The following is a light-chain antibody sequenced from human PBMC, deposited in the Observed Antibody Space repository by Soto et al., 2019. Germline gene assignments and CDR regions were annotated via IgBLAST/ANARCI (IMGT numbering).Light chain of an antibody. CDR3: SSYTSSSTYV. J-gene: IGLJ1*01. CDR2: EVS. V-gene: IGLV2-14*01. CDR1: SSDVGDYNY. Sequence: QSVLTQPASVSGSPGQSITISCTGTSSDVGDYNYVSWYQQVPGKAPKVMIYEVSNRPSGVSNRFSGSKSGITASLTISGLQAEDEADYYCSSYTSSSTYVFGTGTKLNVL.